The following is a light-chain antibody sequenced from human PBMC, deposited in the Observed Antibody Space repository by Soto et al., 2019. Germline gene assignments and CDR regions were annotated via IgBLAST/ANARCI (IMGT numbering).Light chain of an antibody. V-gene: IGLV2-23*01. J-gene: IGLJ1*01. CDR3: CSYAGSGTDNYV. Sequence: QSVLTQPASVSGSPGQSITISCTGTSXDIGTYNLVSWYQHYPGKAPKLMIYEGIKRPSGVSNRFSGSKSGNTAFLTISGLQAEDEADYYCCSYAGSGTDNYVFGSGTKVTV. CDR1: SXDIGTYNL. CDR2: EGI.